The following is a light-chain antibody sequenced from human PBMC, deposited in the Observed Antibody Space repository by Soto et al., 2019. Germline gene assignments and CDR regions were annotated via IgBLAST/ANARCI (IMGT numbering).Light chain of an antibody. CDR3: QQDYNTPPYT. CDR1: QSVLYSSNNKNY. J-gene: IGKJ2*01. V-gene: IGKV4-1*01. CDR2: WAS. Sequence: DIVMTQSPDSLAVSLGERATINCKSSQSVLYSSNNKNYLAWYQQKPGQPPKLLIYWASTRESGVPDRFSGSGSGTDFTLTISSLQAEDVAGYYCQQDYNTPPYTFGQGTKLEIK.